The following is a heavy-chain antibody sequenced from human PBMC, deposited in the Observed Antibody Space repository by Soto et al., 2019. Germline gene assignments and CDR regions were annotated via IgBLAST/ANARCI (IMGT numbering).Heavy chain of an antibody. J-gene: IGHJ2*01. V-gene: IGHV3-23*01. Sequence: EVQLLESGGGLVQPRGSLRLSCAASGFTFSAYAMGWVRQAPGKGLEWVSTNHGGGGATHYADSVKGGFTISRDDSKNTLYAQMNRLRAEDTDVYYCAKFEGHPLESWYLDFWGRGTLVTVSS. CDR1: GFTFSAYA. D-gene: IGHD1-1*01. CDR3: AKFEGHPLESWYLDF. CDR2: NHGGGGAT.